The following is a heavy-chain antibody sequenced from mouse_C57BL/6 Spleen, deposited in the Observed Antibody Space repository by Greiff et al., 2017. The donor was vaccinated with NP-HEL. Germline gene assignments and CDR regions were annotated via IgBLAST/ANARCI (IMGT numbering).Heavy chain of an antibody. CDR1: GFTFTAYY. V-gene: IGHV7-3*01. CDR3: ARSSEPVYYYAMDC. CDR2: IRNKANGYTT. Sequence: EVQGVESGGGLVQPGGSLSLSCAASGFTFTAYYMSWVRQPPGKALEWLGFIRNKANGYTTEYSASVKGRFTISRDNSQSFLYLQMNALRAEDSATYYCARSSEPVYYYAMDCWGQAPSVTVSS. J-gene: IGHJ4*01. D-gene: IGHD3-1*01.